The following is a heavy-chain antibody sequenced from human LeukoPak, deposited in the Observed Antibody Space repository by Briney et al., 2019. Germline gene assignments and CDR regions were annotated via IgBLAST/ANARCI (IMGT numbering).Heavy chain of an antibody. CDR3: ARAGSGYYYDSSGYFDY. D-gene: IGHD3-22*01. Sequence: SETLSLTCAVSGGSIARSHYYWSWIRQPPGKGLEWIGSSDDSGSTYYNPSLKSRVTISVDRSKNQFSLKLSSVTAADTAVYYCARAGSGYYYDSSGYFDYWGQGTLVTVSS. CDR1: GGSIARSHYY. CDR2: SDDSGST. J-gene: IGHJ4*02. V-gene: IGHV4-39*07.